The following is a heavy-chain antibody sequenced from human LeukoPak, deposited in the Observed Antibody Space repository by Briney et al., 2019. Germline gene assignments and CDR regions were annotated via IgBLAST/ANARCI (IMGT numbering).Heavy chain of an antibody. J-gene: IGHJ6*02. V-gene: IGHV1-2*02. CDR3: ASHVDTAMVTLLQDYYGMDV. CDR2: INPNSGGT. D-gene: IGHD5-18*01. Sequence: ASVKVSCKASGYTFTGYYMHWVRQAPGQGLEWVGWINPNSGGTNYAQKFQGRVTMTRDTSISTAYMELSRLRSDNTAVYYCASHVDTAMVTLLQDYYGMDVWGQGTTVTVSS. CDR1: GYTFTGYY.